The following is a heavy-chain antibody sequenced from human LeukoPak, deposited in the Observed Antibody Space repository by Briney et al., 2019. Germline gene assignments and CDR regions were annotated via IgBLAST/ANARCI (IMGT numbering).Heavy chain of an antibody. J-gene: IGHJ4*02. CDR3: AIGTGSLDY. Sequence: SQTLSLTCAISGDSVSSKSASWNWIRQSPSRGLEWLGRTYSRSKWFNDYAVSVKSRITINPDTSKNQFSLHLSSVTPDDTAIYYCAIGTGSLDYWGQGTLVTVSS. CDR1: GDSVSSKSAS. V-gene: IGHV6-1*01. CDR2: TYSRSKWFN. D-gene: IGHD1-26*01.